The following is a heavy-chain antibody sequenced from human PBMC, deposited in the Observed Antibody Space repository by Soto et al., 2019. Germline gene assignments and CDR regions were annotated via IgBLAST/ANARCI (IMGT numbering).Heavy chain of an antibody. V-gene: IGHV4-4*07. CDR2: IHTSGIT. J-gene: IGHJ4*02. CDR1: GDSITNYY. D-gene: IGHD1-26*01. CDR3: STVGGSFFDN. Sequence: QLQLQESGPGLVKPSETLSLTCTVSGDSITNYYWSWIRQSAGHRLECIGRIHTSGITNYNPSLRSRVTMSADTSKNQFSLKLSSVTAADTAVYYCSTVGGSFFDNWGQVTLVTVSS.